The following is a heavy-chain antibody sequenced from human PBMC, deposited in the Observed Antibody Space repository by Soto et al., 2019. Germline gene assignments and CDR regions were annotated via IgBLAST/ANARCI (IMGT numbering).Heavy chain of an antibody. V-gene: IGHV1-2*02. CDR2: INAHSGGT. CDR1: GFSFTGYY. D-gene: IGHD6-13*01. Sequence: ASVKVSCKASGFSFTGYYIHWLRQAPGQGLEWMGWINAHSGGTEYAQKFQGRVTLTRDTSIATAYLTLTSLTSDDTAVYYCTRLRSIAAAGTFDYWGQGTLVTVSS. CDR3: TRLRSIAAAGTFDY. J-gene: IGHJ4*02.